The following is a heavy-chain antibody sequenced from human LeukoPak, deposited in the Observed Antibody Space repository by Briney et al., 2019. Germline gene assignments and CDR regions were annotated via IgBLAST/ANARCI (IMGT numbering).Heavy chain of an antibody. J-gene: IGHJ4*02. CDR2: ISGSGGST. D-gene: IGHD3-22*01. Sequence: GGSLRLSCAASGFTFISYAMSWVRQAPGKGLEWVSAISGSGGSTYYADSVKGRFTISRDNSKNTLYLQMNSLRAEDKAVYYCARVARVVVITGAFDYWGQGTVVTVSS. CDR3: ARVARVVVITGAFDY. CDR1: GFTFISYA. V-gene: IGHV3-23*01.